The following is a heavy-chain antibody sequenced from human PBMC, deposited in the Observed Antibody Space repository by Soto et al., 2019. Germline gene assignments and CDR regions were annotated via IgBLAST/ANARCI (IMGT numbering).Heavy chain of an antibody. D-gene: IGHD5-12*01. CDR1: GDSVSSSSYY. CDR3: ASGLGYKA. Sequence: QVQLQESGPGLVKPSQTLSLTCTVSGDSVSSSSYYWSWIRQHPGKGLEWIGYIHHSGTTYYNPSLKSRITSSVDTSKEQFSLRLSSVTAADTAVYYCASGLGYKAWGQGTLVTVSS. J-gene: IGHJ5*02. CDR2: IHHSGTT. V-gene: IGHV4-31*03.